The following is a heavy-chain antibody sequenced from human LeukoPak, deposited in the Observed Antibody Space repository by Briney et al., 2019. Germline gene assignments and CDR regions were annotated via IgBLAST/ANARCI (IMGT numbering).Heavy chain of an antibody. J-gene: IGHJ3*02. CDR2: IYYSGST. CDR1: GGSISSGGYY. D-gene: IGHD2-21*02. V-gene: IGHV4-31*03. Sequence: NPSETLSLTCTVSGGSISSGGYYWSWIRQHPGKGLAWIGYIYYSGSTYYNPSLKSRVTISVDTSKNQFSLKLSSVTAADTAVYYCARAGGDDDAFDIWGQGTMVTVSP. CDR3: ARAGGDDDAFDI.